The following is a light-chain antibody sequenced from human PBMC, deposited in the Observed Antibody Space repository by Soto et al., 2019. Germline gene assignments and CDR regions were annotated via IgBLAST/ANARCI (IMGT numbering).Light chain of an antibody. V-gene: IGLV2-14*01. CDR3: SSYTRSSSGV. CDR2: EVN. J-gene: IGLJ7*01. CDR1: SSDVGLYNY. Sequence: QSALTQPASVSGSPGQSISISCSGTSSDVGLYNYVSWYQQHPGRVPKLLIYEVNKRPSGVSSRFSGSKSGNTASLTISGLQAEDEADYYCSSYTRSSSGVFGGGTQLTVL.